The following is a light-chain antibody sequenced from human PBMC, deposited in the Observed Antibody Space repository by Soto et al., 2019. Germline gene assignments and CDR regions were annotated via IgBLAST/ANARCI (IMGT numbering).Light chain of an antibody. CDR3: QQYNILPPYT. CDR2: GAS. CDR1: QSVSSN. Sequence: EIVMTQSPATLSVSPGERATLSCRASQSVSSNLVWYQQKPGQAPRVLIYGASTRASGIPARFSGSGSGTEFPLTISSLQSEDFAVYYCQQYNILPPYTFGQGTKLEIK. J-gene: IGKJ2*01. V-gene: IGKV3-15*01.